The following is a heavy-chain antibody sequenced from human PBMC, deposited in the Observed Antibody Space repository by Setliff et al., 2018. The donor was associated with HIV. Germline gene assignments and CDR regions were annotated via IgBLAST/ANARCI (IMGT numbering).Heavy chain of an antibody. J-gene: IGHJ6*03. CDR2: ISYDGSNK. CDR3: ARGRLLWSGSYYYYYMDV. V-gene: IGHV3-30*04. Sequence: GGSLRLSCAASGFTFSSYAMHWVRQAPGKGLEWVAVISYDGSNKYYADSVKGRFTISRDNSKNSLYLQMNSLKTEDTAVYYCARGRLLWSGSYYYYYMDVWGKGTTVTVSS. CDR1: GFTFSSYA. D-gene: IGHD3-10*01.